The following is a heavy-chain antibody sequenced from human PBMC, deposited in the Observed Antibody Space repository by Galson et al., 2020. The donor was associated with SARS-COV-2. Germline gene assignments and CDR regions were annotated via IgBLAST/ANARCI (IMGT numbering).Heavy chain of an antibody. Sequence: PGKGLVWVSRIYSEGSSTSYADSVKGRFTISGDNAKNTLYLQMNSLRAEDTAVYYCARGDMGNYYFDYWGQGTLVTVSS. V-gene: IGHV3-74*01. CDR3: ARGDMGNYYFDY. J-gene: IGHJ4*02. D-gene: IGHD3-10*01. CDR2: IYSEGSST.